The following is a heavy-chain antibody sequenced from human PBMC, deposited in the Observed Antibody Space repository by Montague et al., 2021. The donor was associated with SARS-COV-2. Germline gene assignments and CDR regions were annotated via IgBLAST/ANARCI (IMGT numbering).Heavy chain of an antibody. CDR2: XDWDDDK. Sequence: PALVKPTQTLTLTCTFSGFSLSTSGMCVSWIRQPPGKALEWLALXDWDDDKYYSTSLKTRLTISKDTSKNQVVLTMTNMDPVDTATYYCARIRDYDILTGSYSRFDYWGQGTLVTVSS. J-gene: IGHJ4*02. CDR1: GFSLSTSGMC. CDR3: ARIRDYDILTGSYSRFDY. D-gene: IGHD3-9*01. V-gene: IGHV2-70*01.